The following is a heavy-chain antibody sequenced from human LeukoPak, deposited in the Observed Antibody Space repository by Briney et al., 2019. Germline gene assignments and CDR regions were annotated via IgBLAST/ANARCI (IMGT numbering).Heavy chain of an antibody. J-gene: IGHJ3*02. CDR2: INPNSGRT. Sequence: ASVKVSCKASGYTFTGYYMNWVRQAPGQGLEWMGWINPNSGRTNYAQNFQGRVTMTRDPSISTAYMELNSLTSNDTAVYYCARYTESYPHDAFDIWGQGTMVTVSS. CDR3: ARYTESYPHDAFDI. D-gene: IGHD1-26*01. CDR1: GYTFTGYY. V-gene: IGHV1-2*02.